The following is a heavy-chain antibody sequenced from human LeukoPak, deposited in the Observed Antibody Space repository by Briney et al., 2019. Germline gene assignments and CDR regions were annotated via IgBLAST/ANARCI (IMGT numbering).Heavy chain of an antibody. CDR3: AKDVSWNWFDP. V-gene: IGHV3-30*18. J-gene: IGHJ5*02. CDR1: GXTFSTYA. CDR2: ISYDGSNK. Sequence: PGGSLRLSWAASGXTFSTYALHWVRQAPGKGLEWVAVISYDGSNKYYADSVKGRFTISRDNSKNTLYLQMNTLRAEDTAVYYCAKDVSWNWFDPWGQGTLVTVSS.